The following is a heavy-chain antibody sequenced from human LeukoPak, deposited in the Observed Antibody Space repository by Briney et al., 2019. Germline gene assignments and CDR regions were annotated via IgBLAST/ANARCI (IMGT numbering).Heavy chain of an antibody. CDR2: IYYSGST. CDR1: GGSISSSSYY. Sequence: PSETLSLTCTVSGGSISSSSYYWGWIRQPPGKGLEWLGSIYYSGSTYYNPSLKSRVTISVDTSKNQFSLKLSSVTAADTAVYYCARQTYGNYFDYWGQGTLVTVSS. CDR3: ARQTYGNYFDY. J-gene: IGHJ4*02. D-gene: IGHD4-17*01. V-gene: IGHV4-39*01.